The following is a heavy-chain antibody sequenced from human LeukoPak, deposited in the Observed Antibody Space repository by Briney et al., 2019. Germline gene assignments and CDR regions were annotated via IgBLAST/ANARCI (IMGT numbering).Heavy chain of an antibody. CDR2: ISGSGGST. D-gene: IGHD6-13*01. V-gene: IGHV3-23*01. J-gene: IGHJ4*02. CDR3: ANGQKPSSSLDY. Sequence: GGSLRLSCAASGFTFSSYVMSWVRQAPGKGLEWVSAISGSGGSTYYADSVKGRFTISRDNSKNTLYLQMNSLRAEDTAVYYCANGQKPSSSLDYWGQGTLVTVSS. CDR1: GFTFSSYV.